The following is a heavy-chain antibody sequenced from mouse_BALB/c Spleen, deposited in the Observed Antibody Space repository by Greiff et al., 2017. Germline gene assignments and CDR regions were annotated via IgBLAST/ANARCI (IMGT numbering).Heavy chain of an antibody. J-gene: IGHJ4*01. Sequence: QVQLQQPGSELVRPGASVKLSCKASGYTFTSYYMYWVKQRPGQGLEWIGEINPSNGGTNFNEKFKSKATLTVDKSSSTAYMQLSSLTSEDSAVYYCTRSHYGNYDYAMDYWGQGTSVTVSS. CDR1: GYTFTSYY. D-gene: IGHD2-1*01. CDR3: TRSHYGNYDYAMDY. CDR2: INPSNGGT. V-gene: IGHV1S81*02.